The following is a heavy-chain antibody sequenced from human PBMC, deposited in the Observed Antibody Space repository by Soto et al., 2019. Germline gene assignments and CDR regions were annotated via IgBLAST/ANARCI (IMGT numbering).Heavy chain of an antibody. V-gene: IGHV3-23*01. D-gene: IGHD3-10*01. CDR2: ISGSGGSK. Sequence: EVQLLESGGTLVQPGGSLTLSCAASGFTFSAYAMSWVRQAPGKGLEWVSGISGSGGSKYYSDSVRGRFTISRDNLENILYLQLNSLRAEDTAVYYCVEDRGVRGINYFFDGMYVWGQGTTVTVSS. J-gene: IGHJ6*02. CDR1: GFTFSAYA. CDR3: VEDRGVRGINYFFDGMYV.